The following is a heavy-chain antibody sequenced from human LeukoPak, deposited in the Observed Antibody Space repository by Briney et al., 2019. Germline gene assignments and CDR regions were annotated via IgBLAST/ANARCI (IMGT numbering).Heavy chain of an antibody. CDR3: ASLARSHYFDY. V-gene: IGHV4-59*01. Sequence: SETLSLTCTVSGGSISSYYWSWIRQPPGKGLEWIGYIYYSGSTNYNPSLKSRVTISVDTSKNQFSLKLSSETAADTAVYYCASLARSHYFDYWGQGTLVTVSS. D-gene: IGHD2-21*01. CDR1: GGSISSYY. J-gene: IGHJ4*02. CDR2: IYYSGST.